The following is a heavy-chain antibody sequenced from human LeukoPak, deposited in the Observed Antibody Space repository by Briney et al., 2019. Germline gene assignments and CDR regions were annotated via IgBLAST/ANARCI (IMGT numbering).Heavy chain of an antibody. V-gene: IGHV3-21*01. Sequence: GGSLRLSCAASGFSFSAYNINWVRQAPGKGLEWVSCISPSGDHRYYADSVRGRFTISRDNAKNSVYLQMNSLRAEDAAVYYCARDAAYFDSSGYYPDPLDYWGQGTLVSVSS. CDR1: GFSFSAYN. D-gene: IGHD3-22*01. J-gene: IGHJ4*02. CDR2: ISPSGDHR. CDR3: ARDAAYFDSSGYYPDPLDY.